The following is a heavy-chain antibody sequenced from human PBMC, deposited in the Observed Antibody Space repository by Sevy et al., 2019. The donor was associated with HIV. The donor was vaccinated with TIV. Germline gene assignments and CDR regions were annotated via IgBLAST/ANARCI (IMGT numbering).Heavy chain of an antibody. J-gene: IGHJ4*02. V-gene: IGHV3-30-3*01. CDR1: GFTFSSYA. Sequence: GGSLRLSCAASGFTFSSYAMHWVRQAPGKGLEWVAVISYDGSNKYYADSVKGRFTISRDNSKNTLYLQMNSLRAEDTAVYYCAREEGYYGSGSYYRSDYLGQGTLVTVSS. D-gene: IGHD3-10*01. CDR3: AREEGYYGSGSYYRSDY. CDR2: ISYDGSNK.